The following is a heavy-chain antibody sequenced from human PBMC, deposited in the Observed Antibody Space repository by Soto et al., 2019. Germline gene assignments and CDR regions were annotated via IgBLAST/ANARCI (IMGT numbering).Heavy chain of an antibody. CDR2: IYSGGST. J-gene: IGHJ4*02. Sequence: EVHLVESGGGLIQPGGSLRLSCAASGFSVSANYMSWVRQAPGKGLEWVSAIYSGGSTVYADSVKGRFTITRDNSKNTLYLQMNSLRAEDTAVYSCARAWSGWWGDGAHGGQGTLVTVS. V-gene: IGHV3-53*01. D-gene: IGHD2-8*02. CDR3: ARAWSGWWGDGAH. CDR1: GFSVSANY.